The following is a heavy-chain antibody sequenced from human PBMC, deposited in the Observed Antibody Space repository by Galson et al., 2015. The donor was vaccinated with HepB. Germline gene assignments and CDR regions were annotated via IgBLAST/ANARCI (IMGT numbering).Heavy chain of an antibody. Sequence: SLRLSCAASGFIFSGSDMHWVRQAPGKGLDYVSAISSNGYSTYYADSVKGRFTISRDNSKNTLYLQMSSLRPEDTAVYYCVKVGGYCSGDSCYSGYYFDYWGQGTLVTVSS. CDR2: ISSNGYST. CDR3: VKVGGYCSGDSCYSGYYFDY. V-gene: IGHV3-64D*06. CDR1: GFIFSGSD. J-gene: IGHJ4*02. D-gene: IGHD2-15*01.